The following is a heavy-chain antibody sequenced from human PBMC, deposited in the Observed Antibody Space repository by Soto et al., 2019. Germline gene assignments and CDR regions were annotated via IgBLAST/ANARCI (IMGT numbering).Heavy chain of an antibody. J-gene: IGHJ4*02. Sequence: GGSLRLSGAVSGFNVMSYWMSWVRQAPGKGLEWVASIKEDGIEIYYLHSVRGRFSISRDSAGNALHLTMNYLSAEDTGVYFCARDIGFDYVNWGQGTLVAVSS. V-gene: IGHV3-7*01. D-gene: IGHD3-16*01. CDR3: ARDIGFDYVN. CDR1: GFNVMSYW. CDR2: IKEDGIEI.